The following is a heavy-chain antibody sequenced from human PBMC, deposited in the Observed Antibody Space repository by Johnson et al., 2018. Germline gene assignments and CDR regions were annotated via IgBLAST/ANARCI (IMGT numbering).Heavy chain of an antibody. Sequence: QVQLVESGGGVVQPGRSLRLSCAASGFTFSSYAMHWVRQAPGKGLEWVAVISYDGSNKYYADSVKGRFTISRDNSKNTLYLQMNSLRAEDTAVYYCARESRFGELLFRWFDPWGQGTLVTVSS. CDR3: ARESRFGELLFRWFDP. CDR2: ISYDGSNK. D-gene: IGHD3-10*01. CDR1: GFTFSSYA. V-gene: IGHV3-30-3*01. J-gene: IGHJ5*02.